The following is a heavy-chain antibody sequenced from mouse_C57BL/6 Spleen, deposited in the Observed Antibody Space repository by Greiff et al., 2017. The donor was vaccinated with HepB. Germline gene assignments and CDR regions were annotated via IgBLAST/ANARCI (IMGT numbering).Heavy chain of an antibody. CDR2: IDPSDSYT. V-gene: IGHV1-50*01. J-gene: IGHJ4*01. Sequence: VQLQQPGAELVKPGASVKLSCKASGYTFTSYWMQWVKQRPGQGLEWIGEIDPSDSYTNYNQKFKGKATLTVDPSSSTAYMHLSSLTSEDSAVYYCARKGSMDYWGQGTSVTVAS. CDR1: GYTFTSYW. CDR3: ARKGSMDY.